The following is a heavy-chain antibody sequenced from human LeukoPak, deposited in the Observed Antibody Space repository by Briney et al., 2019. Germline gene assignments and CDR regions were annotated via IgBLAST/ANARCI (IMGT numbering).Heavy chain of an antibody. J-gene: IGHJ4*02. CDR2: IYYSGST. CDR3: ARVRPHNWNDDYFDY. CDR1: GGSISSSSYY. V-gene: IGHV4-39*07. Sequence: PSETLSLTCTVSGGSISSSSYYWGWIRQPPGKGLEWIGSIYYSGSTYYNPSLKSRVTISVDTSKNQFSLKLSSVTAADTAVYYCARVRPHNWNDDYFDYWGQGTLVTVSS. D-gene: IGHD1-20*01.